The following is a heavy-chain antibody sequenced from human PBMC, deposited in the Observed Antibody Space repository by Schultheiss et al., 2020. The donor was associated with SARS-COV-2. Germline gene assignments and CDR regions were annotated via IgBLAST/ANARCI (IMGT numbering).Heavy chain of an antibody. Sequence: GGSLRLSCAASGFTFSSYGMHWVRQAPGKGLEWVAVISYDGSNKYYADSVKGRFTISRDNSKNTLYLQMNSPRAEDTAVYYCAKEGVYEYYFDYWGQGTLVTVSS. D-gene: IGHD1-14*01. CDR2: ISYDGSNK. CDR3: AKEGVYEYYFDY. J-gene: IGHJ4*02. V-gene: IGHV3-30*18. CDR1: GFTFSSYG.